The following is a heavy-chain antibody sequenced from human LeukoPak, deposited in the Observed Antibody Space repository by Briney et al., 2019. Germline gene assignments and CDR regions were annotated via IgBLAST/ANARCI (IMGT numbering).Heavy chain of an antibody. J-gene: IGHJ4*02. D-gene: IGHD3-22*01. CDR3: ARDSHSSGYYYRPPLDY. CDR2: ISYDGSNK. V-gene: IGHV3-30*03. Sequence: GRSLRHSCAASGFTFSSYGMHWVRQAPGKGLEWVAVISYDGSNKYYADSVKGRFTISRDNSKNTLYLQMNSLRAEDTAVYYCARDSHSSGYYYRPPLDYWGQGTLVTVSS. CDR1: GFTFSSYG.